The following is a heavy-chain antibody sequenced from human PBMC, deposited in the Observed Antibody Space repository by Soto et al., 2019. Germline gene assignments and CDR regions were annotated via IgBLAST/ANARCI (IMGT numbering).Heavy chain of an antibody. D-gene: IGHD2-8*01. J-gene: IGHJ6*02. CDR2: ISGSGSTI. V-gene: IGHV3-11*01. CDR1: GFTFSDYY. CDR3: ARDNGVGYPYYYYHYGMDV. Sequence: GGSLRLSCAASGFTFSDYYMTWIRQAPGTGLEWVSYISGSGSTIYYADSVKGRFTISRGNAKNSLYLQMNSLRAEDTAVYYCARDNGVGYPYYYYHYGMDVWGQGTTVTVSS.